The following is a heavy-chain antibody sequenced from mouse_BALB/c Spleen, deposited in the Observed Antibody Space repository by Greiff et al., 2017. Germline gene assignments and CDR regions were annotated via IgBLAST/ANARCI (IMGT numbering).Heavy chain of an antibody. CDR3: ARPYGSWFAY. Sequence: DVMLVESGGGLVKPGGSLKLSCAASGFAFSSYDMSWVRQTPEKRLEWVAYISSGGGSTYYPDTVKGRFTISRDNAKNTLYLQMSSLKSEDTAMYYCARPYGSWFAYWGQGTLVTVSA. CDR1: GFAFSSYD. D-gene: IGHD2-10*02. V-gene: IGHV5-12-1*01. CDR2: ISSGGGST. J-gene: IGHJ3*01.